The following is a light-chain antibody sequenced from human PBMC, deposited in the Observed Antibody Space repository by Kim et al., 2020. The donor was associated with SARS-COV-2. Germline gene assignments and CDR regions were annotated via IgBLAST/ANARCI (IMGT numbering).Light chain of an antibody. CDR3: MQALQTEYT. CDR2: LGS. Sequence: EPASMSCRSSPSLLHSNGYNYLDWYLQKPGQSPQLLIYLGSNRASGVPDRFSGSGSGTDFTLKISRVEAEDVGVYYCMQALQTEYTFGQGTKLEI. CDR1: PSLLHSNGYNY. J-gene: IGKJ2*01. V-gene: IGKV2-28*01.